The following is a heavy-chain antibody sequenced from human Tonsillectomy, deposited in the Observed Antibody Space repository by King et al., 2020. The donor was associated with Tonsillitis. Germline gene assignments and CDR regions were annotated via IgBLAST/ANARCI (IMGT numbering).Heavy chain of an antibody. D-gene: IGHD1-26*01. CDR2: XSYEGSNK. J-gene: IGHJ6*02. CDR3: ARKWEPSGMDV. CDR1: GFTFSSYV. V-gene: IGHV3-30-3*01. Sequence: VQLVESGGGVVQPGRSLRLSCAASGFTFSSYVMHWVRQAPGKGLEWVSXXSYEGSNKYYADSVKGRFTISRDNSKNTLYLQMSSLRDEDTAVYYCARKWEPSGMDVWGQGTTVTVS.